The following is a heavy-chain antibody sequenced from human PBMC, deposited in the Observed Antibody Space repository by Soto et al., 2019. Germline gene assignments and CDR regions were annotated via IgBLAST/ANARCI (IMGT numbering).Heavy chain of an antibody. J-gene: IGHJ3*02. CDR2: ITPLFGSA. CDR3: TRGNDAVGTFDI. CDR1: GGTFNSYT. D-gene: IGHD1-1*01. V-gene: IGHV1-69*06. Sequence: SVKVSCKASGGTFNSYTLYWVRQAPGQGLEWMGGITPLFGSANYAQNFQGRVTITADKSTRTAYMELSSLRSEDTAVYYCTRGNDAVGTFDIWGQGTMVTVSS.